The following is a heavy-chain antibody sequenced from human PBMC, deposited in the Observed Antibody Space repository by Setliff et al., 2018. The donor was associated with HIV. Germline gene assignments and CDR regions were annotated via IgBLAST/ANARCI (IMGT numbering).Heavy chain of an antibody. V-gene: IGHV3-23*01. D-gene: IGHD3-9*01. CDR2: ISGSGGST. CDR3: HSGYETEEQSYFDSLL. CDR1: GFTFSSYA. J-gene: IGHJ4*02. Sequence: HPGGSLRLSCAASGFTFSSYAMSWVRQAPGKGLEWVSAISGSGGSTYYADSVKGRFTISRDNAKNTLYLQMNSLRAEDTGVYYCHSGYETEEQSYFDSLLWGQGILVTVSS.